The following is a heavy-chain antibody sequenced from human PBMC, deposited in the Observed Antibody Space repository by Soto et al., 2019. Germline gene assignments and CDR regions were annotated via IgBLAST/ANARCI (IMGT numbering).Heavy chain of an antibody. CDR1: GGSFSGYY. D-gene: IGHD3-10*01. J-gene: IGHJ6*02. CDR3: ARSRFGELLLRSNYGMDV. V-gene: IGHV4-34*01. Sequence: NPSETLSLTCAVYGGSFSGYYWSWIRQPPGKGLEWIGEINHSGSTNYNPSLKSRVTISVDTSKNQFSLKLSSVTAADTAVYYCARSRFGELLLRSNYGMDVWGQGTTVTVSS. CDR2: INHSGST.